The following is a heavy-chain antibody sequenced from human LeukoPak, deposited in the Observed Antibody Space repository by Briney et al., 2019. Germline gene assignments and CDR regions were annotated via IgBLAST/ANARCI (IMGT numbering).Heavy chain of an antibody. CDR1: GGSFSGHY. CDR3: ARDPYYYYMDV. Sequence: SETLSLTCAVSGGSFSGHYWSWIRQSPGEGLKWIGEIDHSGNTNYNPSLKGRLTISVDTSKSQFSLRLSSVTAADTAVYYCARDPYYYYMDVWGKGTTVTVSS. J-gene: IGHJ6*03. CDR2: IDHSGNT. V-gene: IGHV4-34*01.